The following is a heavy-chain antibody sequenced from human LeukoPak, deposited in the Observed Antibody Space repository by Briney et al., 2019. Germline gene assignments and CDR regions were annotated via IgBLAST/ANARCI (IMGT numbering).Heavy chain of an antibody. CDR2: ISYDGSNK. Sequence: GGSLRLSCAASGFTFSSYAMHWVRQAPGKGLEWVAVISYDGSNKYYADSVKGRFTLSRDNSENTLYLQMNSLRAEDTAVYYCARPAHGDYIPGPFDYWGQGTLVTVSS. D-gene: IGHD4-17*01. CDR3: ARPAHGDYIPGPFDY. CDR1: GFTFSSYA. V-gene: IGHV3-30-3*01. J-gene: IGHJ4*02.